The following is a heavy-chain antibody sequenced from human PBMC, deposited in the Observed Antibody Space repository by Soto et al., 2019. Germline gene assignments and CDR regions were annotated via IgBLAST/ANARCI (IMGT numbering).Heavy chain of an antibody. CDR3: ARGRGRHYDILISPTHQYYYYYMDV. J-gene: IGHJ6*03. D-gene: IGHD3-9*01. CDR1: GDSVSSNSAA. Sequence: KQSQTLSLTCAISGDSVSSNSAAWNWIRQSPSRGLEWLGRTYYRSKWYNDYAVSVKSRITINPDTSKNQFSLQLNSVTPEDTAVYYCARGRGRHYDILISPTHQYYYYYMDVWGKGTTVTVSS. CDR2: TYYRSKWYN. V-gene: IGHV6-1*01.